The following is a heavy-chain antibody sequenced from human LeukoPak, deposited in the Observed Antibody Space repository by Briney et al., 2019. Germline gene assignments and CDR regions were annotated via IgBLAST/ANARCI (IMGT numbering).Heavy chain of an antibody. Sequence: PGGSLRLSCAASGFTFSDYYMSWIRQAPGKGLEWVSYISSSGSTIYYADSVKGRFTISRDNAKNSLYLQMNSLRAEDTAVYYCARSTEYSSSLCDYWGQGTLVTVSS. CDR3: ARSTEYSSSLCDY. J-gene: IGHJ4*02. CDR1: GFTFSDYY. V-gene: IGHV3-11*04. CDR2: ISSSGSTI. D-gene: IGHD6-6*01.